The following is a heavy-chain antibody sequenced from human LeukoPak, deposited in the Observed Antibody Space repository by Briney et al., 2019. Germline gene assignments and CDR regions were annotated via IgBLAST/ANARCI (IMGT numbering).Heavy chain of an antibody. Sequence: SETLSLTCTVSGGSISGSSYYWSWIRQPPGKGLEWIGYIYYSGSTNYNPSLKSRVTISVDTSKNQFSLKLSSVTAADTAVYYCARAPKKGYYYGSGGFDYWGQGTLVTVSS. CDR1: GGSISGSSYY. D-gene: IGHD3-10*01. V-gene: IGHV4-61*01. J-gene: IGHJ4*02. CDR3: ARAPKKGYYYGSGGFDY. CDR2: IYYSGST.